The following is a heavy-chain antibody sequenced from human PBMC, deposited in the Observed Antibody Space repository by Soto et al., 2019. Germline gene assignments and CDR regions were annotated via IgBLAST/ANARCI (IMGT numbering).Heavy chain of an antibody. CDR1: GFTFSNYG. D-gene: IGHD2-8*01. J-gene: IGHJ6*02. CDR3: ARDIESVKAKNLFYYYAMDV. V-gene: IGHV1-18*01. CDR2: VSANNGHT. Sequence: GASVKVSCKASGFTFSNYGLNWVRQAPGQGLEWMGWVSANNGHTNYAQNLQGRVSMTTDTSTSTAYMELRGLRFDDTAVYYCARDIESVKAKNLFYYYAMDVWGQGTTVTVSS.